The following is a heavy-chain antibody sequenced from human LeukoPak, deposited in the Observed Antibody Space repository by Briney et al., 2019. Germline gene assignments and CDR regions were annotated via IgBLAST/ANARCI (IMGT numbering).Heavy chain of an antibody. CDR2: ISGSGGST. V-gene: IGHV3-23*01. CDR1: GFTFHTYA. Sequence: PGGSLRLSCAASGFTFHTYAMTWVRQAPGKGLEWVSAISGSGGSTYYTDSVKGRFTISRDASKNTLYLQMNNLRAEDTAVYYCARNLNSGNYYYFDYWGQGTLVTVSS. CDR3: ARNLNSGNYYYFDY. J-gene: IGHJ4*02. D-gene: IGHD1-26*01.